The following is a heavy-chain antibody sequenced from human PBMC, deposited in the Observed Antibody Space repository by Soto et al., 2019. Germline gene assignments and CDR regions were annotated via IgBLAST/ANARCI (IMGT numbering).Heavy chain of an antibody. V-gene: IGHV3-15*07. D-gene: IGHD2-2*01. CDR3: ATLYHFDP. Sequence: EVQLVESGGGLVKPGGSLTLSCAASGFTFSNAWMHWVRQAPGKGLEWVGRIKSKSDGGATNYAATVQGRFTISRDDPRNALYLQMNSLKAEDTAVYYCATLYHFDPWGQGTLVTVSS. J-gene: IGHJ5*02. CDR1: GFTFSNAW. CDR2: IKSKSDGGAT.